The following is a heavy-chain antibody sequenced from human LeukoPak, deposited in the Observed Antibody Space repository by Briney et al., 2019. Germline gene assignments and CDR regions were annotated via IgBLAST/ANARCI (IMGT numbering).Heavy chain of an antibody. CDR3: AHSKRGGGYYINAFAF. J-gene: IGHJ3*01. D-gene: IGHD1-26*01. V-gene: IGHV4-59*01. Sequence: SETLSLTCTVYGAPTSAYYWSWVRQPPGKGMEWVGYSYSGGNSNYNPSLKSRVTISIDTSENQFSLRLTPVTAADTAIYFCAHSKRGGGYYINAFAFWGQGALVTISS. CDR2: SYSGGNS. CDR1: GAPTSAYY.